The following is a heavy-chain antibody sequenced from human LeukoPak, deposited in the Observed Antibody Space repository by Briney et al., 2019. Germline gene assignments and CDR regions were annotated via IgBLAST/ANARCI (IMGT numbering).Heavy chain of an antibody. V-gene: IGHV3-23*01. J-gene: IGHJ4*02. CDR3: AKIVKGAPGLVDY. CDR2: LSRSGDST. D-gene: IGHD1-26*01. CDR1: GFTFSTCA. Sequence: PGGSLRLSCAASGFTFSTCAMSWARQAPGKGLEWVSALSRSGDSTYYADSVKGRVTISRDNSKSTLYLQINSLRADDTAVYYCAKIVKGAPGLVDYWGQGTLGTVS.